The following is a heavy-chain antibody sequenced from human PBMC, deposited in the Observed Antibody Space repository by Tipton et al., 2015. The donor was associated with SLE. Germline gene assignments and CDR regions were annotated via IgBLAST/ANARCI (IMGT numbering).Heavy chain of an antibody. D-gene: IGHD2-21*01. J-gene: IGHJ4*02. CDR3: ARRRFQSAPDY. CDR2: IYYSGRT. V-gene: IGHV4-39*07. CDR1: GGYIKSTSYH. Sequence: TLSLTCTVSGGYIKSTSYHWDWIRQPPGRGLEWIGTIYYSGRTDYNPSLKSRVTMSVDTSMNQFSLRLRSVTAADTAVYYCARRRFQSAPDYWGQGTLVSVSS.